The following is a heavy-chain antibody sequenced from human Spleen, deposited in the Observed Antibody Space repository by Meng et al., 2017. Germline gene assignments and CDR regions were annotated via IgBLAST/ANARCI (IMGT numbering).Heavy chain of an antibody. CDR2: IYYSGST. Sequence: GSLRLSCTVSGGSISSYYWSWIRQPPGKGLEWIGYIYYSGSTNYNPSLKSRVTISVDTSKNQFSLKLSSMTAADTAVYYCARVSFTGRILVPQYYFDYWGQGTLVTVSS. CDR3: ARVSFTGRILVPQYYFDY. V-gene: IGHV4-59*01. CDR1: GGSISSYY. J-gene: IGHJ4*02. D-gene: IGHD3-22*01.